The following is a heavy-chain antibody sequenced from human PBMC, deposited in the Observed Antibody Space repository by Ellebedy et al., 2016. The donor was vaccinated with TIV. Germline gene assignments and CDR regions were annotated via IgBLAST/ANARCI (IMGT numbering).Heavy chain of an antibody. D-gene: IGHD4-17*01. J-gene: IGHJ3*02. CDR1: GFTFSTYS. V-gene: IGHV3-7*01. Sequence: GESLKISCVASGFTFSTYSVNWVRQAPGKGLEWVANINQDGSEKYYVDSVKGRFTISRDNAKSSLYLQMNSLRAEDTAVYYCATDGSYGDYLSPTHAFENWGQGTMVIVSS. CDR2: INQDGSEK. CDR3: ATDGSYGDYLSPTHAFEN.